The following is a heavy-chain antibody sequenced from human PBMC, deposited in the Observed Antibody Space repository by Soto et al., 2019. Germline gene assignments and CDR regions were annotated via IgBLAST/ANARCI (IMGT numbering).Heavy chain of an antibody. V-gene: IGHV1-46*01. CDR3: AEEYCSSTSCYKSGWFDP. Sequence: ASVKVSCKASGYTFTSYYMHWARQAPGQGLEWMGIINPSGGSTSYAQKFQGRVTMTRDTSTSTVYMELSSLRSEDTAVYYCAEEYCSSTSCYKSGWFDPWGQGTLVTVSS. CDR2: INPSGGST. J-gene: IGHJ5*02. CDR1: GYTFTSYY. D-gene: IGHD2-2*02.